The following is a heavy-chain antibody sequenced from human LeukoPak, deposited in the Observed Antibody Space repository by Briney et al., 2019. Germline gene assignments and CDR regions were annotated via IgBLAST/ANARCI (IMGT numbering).Heavy chain of an antibody. CDR3: ARVGDGLNDAFDI. CDR1: GYTFTGYY. V-gene: IGHV1-2*06. J-gene: IGHJ3*02. D-gene: IGHD5-24*01. CDR2: INPNTGGT. Sequence: ASVKVSCKASGYTFTGYYMQWVRQAPGQGLEWMGRINPNTGGTNYAQKFQGRLTMTRDTSISTVYMELSRLRSDDTAVYYCARVGDGLNDAFDIWRQGTMVTVSS.